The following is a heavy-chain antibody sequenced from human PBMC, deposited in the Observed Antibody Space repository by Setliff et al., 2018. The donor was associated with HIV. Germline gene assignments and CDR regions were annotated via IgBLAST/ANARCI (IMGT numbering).Heavy chain of an antibody. D-gene: IGHD1-26*01. CDR3: ARGQSQGYAYSGSYGAFDI. CDR1: GGTFSSYA. V-gene: IGHV1-69*05. CDR2: IIPMCGTR. Sequence: SVKVSCKASGGTFSSYAINWVRQAPGQGLEWMGGIIPMCGTRNYAQKFQGRVTITTDESTSTAYMELSSLRSEDTALYYCARGQSQGYAYSGSYGAFDIWGQGTMVTVSS. J-gene: IGHJ3*02.